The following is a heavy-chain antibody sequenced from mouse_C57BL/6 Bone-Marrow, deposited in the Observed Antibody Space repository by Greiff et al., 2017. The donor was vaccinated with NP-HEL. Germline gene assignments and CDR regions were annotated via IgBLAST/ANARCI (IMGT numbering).Heavy chain of an antibody. CDR3: TGLGGQLRLDDY. CDR2: IRLKSDNYAT. CDR1: GFTFSNYW. V-gene: IGHV6-3*01. J-gene: IGHJ2*01. Sequence: EVKLEESGGGLVQPGGSMKLSCVASGFTFSNYWMNWVRQSPEKGLEWVAQIRLKSDNYATHYAESVKGRFTISRDDSKSSVYLQMNNLRAEDTGIYYCTGLGGQLRLDDYWGQGTTLTVSS. D-gene: IGHD3-2*02.